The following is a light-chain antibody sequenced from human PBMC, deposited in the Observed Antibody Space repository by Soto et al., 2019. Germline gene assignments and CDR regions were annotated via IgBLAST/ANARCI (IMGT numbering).Light chain of an antibody. Sequence: EIVMTQSPATLSVSPGEGATLSCRASQRISTNLAWYQHIPGQAPRLLIVSSSRRPTDVPARFSGSGSGTDFTLTISSLQSEDSAFYYCQQYNNLPPTLGQGTKVDIK. CDR3: QQYNNLPPT. CDR2: SSS. CDR1: QRISTN. J-gene: IGKJ1*01. V-gene: IGKV3-15*01.